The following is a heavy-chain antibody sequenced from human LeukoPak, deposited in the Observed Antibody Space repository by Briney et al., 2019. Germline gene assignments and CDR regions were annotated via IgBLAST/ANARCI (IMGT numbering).Heavy chain of an antibody. V-gene: IGHV3-43*01. CDR1: GFTFDDYT. Sequence: GGSLRLSCAASGFTFDDYTMHWVRQAPGKGLEWVSLISWDGGSTYYADSVKSRFTISRDNSKNSLYLQMNSLRTEDTALYYCAKDSLFRGRDRYDILTGYYDRWGQGTLVTVSS. D-gene: IGHD3-9*01. J-gene: IGHJ4*02. CDR2: ISWDGGST. CDR3: AKDSLFRGRDRYDILTGYYDR.